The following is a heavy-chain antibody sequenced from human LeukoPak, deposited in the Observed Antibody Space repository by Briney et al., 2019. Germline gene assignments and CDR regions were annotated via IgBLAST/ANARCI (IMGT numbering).Heavy chain of an antibody. CDR3: ARAGDYCSSTSCYDGIGY. V-gene: IGHV1-69*13. CDR1: GGTFSSYA. J-gene: IGHJ4*02. D-gene: IGHD2-2*01. Sequence: ASVKVSCKASGGTFSSYAISWVRQAPGQGLEWMGGIIPIFGTANYAQKFQGRVTITADESTSTAYMELSSLRSEDTAVYYCARAGDYCSSTSCYDGIGYWGQGTLVTVSS. CDR2: IIPIFGTA.